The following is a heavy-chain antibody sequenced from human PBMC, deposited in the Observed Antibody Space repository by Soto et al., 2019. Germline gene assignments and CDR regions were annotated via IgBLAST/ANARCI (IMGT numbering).Heavy chain of an antibody. J-gene: IGHJ1*01. V-gene: IGHV4-59*01. CDR3: AGGRVGSSGCHEYFEQ. Sequence: PSETLSLTCSVSGGSISTKYWNCFRQPPGKGPEWIGYIYYSGSTSYNPALKSRVTISVDTSKNQFSLRLTSMTAADTAVYYCAGGRVGSSGCHEYFEQWGQGTLVTVSS. CDR2: IYYSGST. CDR1: GGSISTKY. D-gene: IGHD3-22*01.